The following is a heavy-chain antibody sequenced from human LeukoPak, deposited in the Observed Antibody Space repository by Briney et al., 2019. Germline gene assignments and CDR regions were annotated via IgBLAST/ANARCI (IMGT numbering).Heavy chain of an antibody. D-gene: IGHD3-10*01. CDR2: ISNDGSKK. CDR1: GFTFSFYA. V-gene: IGHV3-30*04. CDR3: AKDSAFYYIDV. Sequence: PGGSLRLSCAASGFTFSFYAMHWVRQAPGKGLEWVAIISNDGSKKYYADSVKGRFTISRDNSKNTLYLQMNSLKGDDTAVYYCAKDSAFYYIDVWGKGTTVIISS. J-gene: IGHJ6*03.